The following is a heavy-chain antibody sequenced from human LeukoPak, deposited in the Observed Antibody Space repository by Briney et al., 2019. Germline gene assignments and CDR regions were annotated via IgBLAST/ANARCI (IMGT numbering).Heavy chain of an antibody. CDR1: GFTFSNYW. J-gene: IGHJ4*02. Sequence: GGSLRLSCAASGFTFSNYWMHWVRQAPGKGLVWVSRIISDGSSTSYADSVKGRFTISRDNAKNTLYLQMNSLRAEDTAVYYCARETRRGFDYWGQGTLVTVSS. V-gene: IGHV3-74*01. D-gene: IGHD1-14*01. CDR2: IISDGSST. CDR3: ARETRRGFDY.